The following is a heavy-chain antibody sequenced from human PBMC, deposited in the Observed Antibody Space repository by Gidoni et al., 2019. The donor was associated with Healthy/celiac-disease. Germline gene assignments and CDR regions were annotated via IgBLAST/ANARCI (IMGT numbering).Heavy chain of an antibody. J-gene: IGHJ4*02. CDR3: ARGEEAGGWFGFY. CDR2: ISSSSSNT. D-gene: IGHD6-19*01. V-gene: IGHV3-11*06. Sequence: QVQLVESGGGLVKPGGSLRLSCAASGFTFSDYYISWIRQATGTGLELVSYISSSSSNTNYADAVKGRFTISRDNAKNSLYLQMNSLRAEDTVVYYCARGEEAGGWFGFYWGQGTLVTVSS. CDR1: GFTFSDYY.